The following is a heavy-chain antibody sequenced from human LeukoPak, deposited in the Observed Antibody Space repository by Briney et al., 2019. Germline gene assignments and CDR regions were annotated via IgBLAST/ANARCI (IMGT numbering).Heavy chain of an antibody. D-gene: IGHD3-22*01. J-gene: IGHJ6*03. CDR3: ASLTYYYDSSGYTPYYYYYYMDV. CDR2: INPSGGST. V-gene: IGHV1-46*01. CDR1: GYTFTSYY. Sequence: GASVKVSCKASGYTFTSYYMHWVRQAPGQGLEWMGIINPSGGSTSYAQKFQGRVTITADESTSTAYMELSSLRSEDTAVYYCASLTYYYDSSGYTPYYYYYYMDVWGKGTTVTISS.